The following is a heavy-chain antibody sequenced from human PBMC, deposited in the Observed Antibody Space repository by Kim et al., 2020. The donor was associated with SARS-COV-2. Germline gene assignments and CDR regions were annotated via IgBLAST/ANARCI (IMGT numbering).Heavy chain of an antibody. CDR1: GYTFTGYY. CDR3: ARDQGYDSSGYYTYYFDY. CDR2: INPNSGGT. J-gene: IGHJ4*02. D-gene: IGHD3-22*01. Sequence: ASVKVSCKASGYTFTGYYMHWVRQAPGQGLEWMGRINPNSGGTNYAQKFQGRVTMTRDTSISTAYMELSRLISDDTAVYYCARDQGYDSSGYYTYYFDYWGQGTLVTVSS. V-gene: IGHV1-2*06.